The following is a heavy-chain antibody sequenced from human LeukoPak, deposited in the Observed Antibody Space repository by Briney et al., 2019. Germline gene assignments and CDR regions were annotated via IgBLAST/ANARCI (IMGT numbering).Heavy chain of an antibody. J-gene: IGHJ4*02. V-gene: IGHV3-30*18. CDR2: ISYDGSNK. CDR3: AKDAPSLAFDY. Sequence: PGRSLRLSCAASGFTFSSYGMHWVRQAPGKGLEWVAVISYDGSNKYYADSVRGRFTISRDNSKNTLYLQMNSLRAEDTAVYCCAKDAPSLAFDYWGQGTLVTVSS. CDR1: GFTFSSYG.